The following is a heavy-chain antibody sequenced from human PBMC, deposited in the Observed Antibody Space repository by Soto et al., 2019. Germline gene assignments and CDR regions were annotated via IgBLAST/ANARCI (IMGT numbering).Heavy chain of an antibody. CDR2: IYWDDDK. V-gene: IGHV2-5*02. CDR1: GFSLSTSGVG. CDR3: AHSRIQLCLLVPYYLDE. D-gene: IGHD5-18*01. Sequence: SGPTLVNPTQTLTLTCTFSGFSLSTSGVGVGWIRQPPGKALEWLALIYWDDDKRCSPSLKSRLTITKDTSKNQVVLTMTNMDPVDTATYYCAHSRIQLCLLVPYYLDERAQGTLVTLSS. J-gene: IGHJ4*02.